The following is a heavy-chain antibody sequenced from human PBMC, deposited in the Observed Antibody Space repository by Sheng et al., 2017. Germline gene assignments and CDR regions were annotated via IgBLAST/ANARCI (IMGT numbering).Heavy chain of an antibody. CDR1: GYSISSGYY. J-gene: IGHJ6*02. V-gene: IGHV4-38-2*01. CDR3: ARAKLRRGQDVDIVATPRYYYYGMDV. Sequence: QVQLQESGPGLVKPSETLSLTCAVSGYSISSGYYWGWIRQPPGKGLEWIGSIYHSGSTYYNPSLKSRVTISVDTSKNQFSLKLSSVTAADTAVYYCARAKLRRGQDVDIVATPRYYYYGMDVWGQGTTVT. CDR2: IYHSGST. D-gene: IGHD5-12*01.